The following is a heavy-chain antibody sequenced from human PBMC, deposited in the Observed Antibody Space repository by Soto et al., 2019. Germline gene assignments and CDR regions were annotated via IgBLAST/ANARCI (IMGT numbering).Heavy chain of an antibody. CDR2: IIPIFGTA. CDR1: GGTFRSYA. J-gene: IGHJ4*02. D-gene: IGHD3-16*02. Sequence: QVQLVQSGAEVKKPGSSVNVSCKASGGTFRSYAISWVRQAPGQGLEWMGGIIPIFGTANYAQRVQGRVTITADESTSTAYMELSNLSSEDKAVYYCAGLDDDYVWGSYRYTAAIDYWGQGTLVTVSS. CDR3: AGLDDDYVWGSYRYTAAIDY. V-gene: IGHV1-69*01.